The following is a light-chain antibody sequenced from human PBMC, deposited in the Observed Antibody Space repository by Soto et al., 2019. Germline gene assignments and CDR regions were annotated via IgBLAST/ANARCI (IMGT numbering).Light chain of an antibody. CDR2: EVT. CDR1: SSDIGDYYY. Sequence: QSVLTQPASVSGSPGQSITISCTGTSSDIGDYYYVSWYQQHPGKAPKLMIYEVTNRPSGVSTRFSGSKSGNTASLTISGLLAEDEADYYCFSYSSSRTPLYVFGPGTKLTVL. J-gene: IGLJ1*01. V-gene: IGLV2-14*01. CDR3: FSYSSSRTPLYV.